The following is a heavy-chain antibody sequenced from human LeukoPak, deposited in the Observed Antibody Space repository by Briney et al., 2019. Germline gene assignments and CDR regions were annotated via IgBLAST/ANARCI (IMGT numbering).Heavy chain of an antibody. CDR1: AGSISSSY. J-gene: IGHJ4*02. V-gene: IGHV4-4*07. CDR2: IYASENT. CDR3: AREGSGWYIDY. Sequence: SQTLSLACTVSAGSISSSYWGWVRQAAGKGRECIGRIYASENTNYNPSLKSRVTMSVDTSKNQISLKLGSVTAADAAMYYCAREGSGWYIDYWGQGTLVTVSS. D-gene: IGHD6-19*01.